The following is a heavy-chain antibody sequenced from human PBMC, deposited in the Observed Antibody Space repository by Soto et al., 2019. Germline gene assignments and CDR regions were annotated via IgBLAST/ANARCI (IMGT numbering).Heavy chain of an antibody. CDR3: ARSFMITFGGVIVADAFDI. J-gene: IGHJ3*02. Sequence: SETLSLTCAVYGGSFSGYYWSWIRQPPGKGLEWIGEINHSGSTNYNPSLKSRVTISVDTSKNQFSLKLSSVTAADTAVYYCARSFMITFGGVIVADAFDIWGQGTMVTVSS. D-gene: IGHD3-16*02. V-gene: IGHV4-34*01. CDR1: GGSFSGYY. CDR2: INHSGST.